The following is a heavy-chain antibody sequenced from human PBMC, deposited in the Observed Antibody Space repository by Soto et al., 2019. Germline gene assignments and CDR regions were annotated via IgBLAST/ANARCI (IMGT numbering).Heavy chain of an antibody. CDR1: GFTFSSSW. V-gene: IGHV3-7*03. CDR3: TRKRFGMDV. J-gene: IGHJ6*02. Sequence: GGSLRLSCGASGFTFSSSWMSWVRQAPGKGLEWVANIKEDGSEKDYVDPVKGRFTITRDNAKNSLYLQMNNLRAEDTAVYFCTRKRFGMDVWGQGTMVTVSS. CDR2: IKEDGSEK.